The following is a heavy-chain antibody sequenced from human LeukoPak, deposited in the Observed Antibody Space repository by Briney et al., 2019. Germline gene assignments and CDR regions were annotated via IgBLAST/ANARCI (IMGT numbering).Heavy chain of an antibody. Sequence: GGSLRLSCAASEFAFSSYEMYWVRQAPGKGLEWVSYISSSGSTIYYADSVKGRFTISRDNSKNTLYLQMNTLRAEDTAVYYCAKASRFGYSYGPREYFYYMDVWGKGTTVTISS. J-gene: IGHJ6*03. D-gene: IGHD5-18*01. CDR2: ISSSGSTI. CDR1: EFAFSSYE. CDR3: AKASRFGYSYGPREYFYYMDV. V-gene: IGHV3-48*03.